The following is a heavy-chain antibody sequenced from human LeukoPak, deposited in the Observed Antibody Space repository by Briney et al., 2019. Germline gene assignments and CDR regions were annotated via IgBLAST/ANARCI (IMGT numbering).Heavy chain of an antibody. J-gene: IGHJ6*02. CDR1: GFTFSSYG. CDR2: ISYDGSNK. D-gene: IGHD6-19*01. V-gene: IGHV3-30*18. Sequence: PGGSLRLSCAASGFTFSSYGMHWVRQAPGKGLEWVAVISYDGSNKYYADSVKGRFTISRDNSKNTLYLQMNSLRAEDTAVYYCAKDLLLGHSSGWAKGDHQIYYYGMDVWGQGTTVTVSS. CDR3: AKDLLLGHSSGWAKGDHQIYYYGMDV.